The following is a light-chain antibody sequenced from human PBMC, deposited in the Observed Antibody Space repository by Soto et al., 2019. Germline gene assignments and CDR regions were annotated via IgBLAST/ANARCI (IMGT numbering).Light chain of an antibody. CDR3: CSYAGSDTLV. CDR2: DVS. CDR1: TSDIGAYTF. V-gene: IGLV2-11*01. J-gene: IGLJ2*01. Sequence: QSALTQPRSVSGSPGQSVTISCSGTTSDIGAYTFVSWYQHHPGQSPKLMIYDVSKRPSGVPVRFSGSKSGNTASLTISGLQAEDEADYYCCSYAGSDTLVFGGGTKVTVL.